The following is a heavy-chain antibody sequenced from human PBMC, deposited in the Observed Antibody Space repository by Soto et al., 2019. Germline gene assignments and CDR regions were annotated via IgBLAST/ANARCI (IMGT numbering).Heavy chain of an antibody. CDR3: ARDLITPLWFGDPRIGFDP. J-gene: IGHJ5*02. D-gene: IGHD3-10*01. Sequence: SVKVSCKASGGTFSSYAISWVRQAPGQGLEWMGGIIPIFGTANYAQKFQGRVTITADESTSTAYMELSSLRSEDTAVYYCARDLITPLWFGDPRIGFDPWGQGTLVTVSS. CDR1: GGTFSSYA. V-gene: IGHV1-69*13. CDR2: IIPIFGTA.